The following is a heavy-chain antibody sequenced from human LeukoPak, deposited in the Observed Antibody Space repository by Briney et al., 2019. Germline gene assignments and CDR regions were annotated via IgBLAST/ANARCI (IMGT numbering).Heavy chain of an antibody. Sequence: SVKVSCKASGGTFSSCAISWVRQAPGQGLEWMGGIIPIFGTANYAQKFQGRVTITADESTSTAYMELSSLRSEDTAVYYCAREYQLLSPGRRDYYFDYWGQGTLVTVSS. CDR3: AREYQLLSPGRRDYYFDY. D-gene: IGHD2-2*01. V-gene: IGHV1-69*01. CDR1: GGTFSSCA. J-gene: IGHJ4*02. CDR2: IIPIFGTA.